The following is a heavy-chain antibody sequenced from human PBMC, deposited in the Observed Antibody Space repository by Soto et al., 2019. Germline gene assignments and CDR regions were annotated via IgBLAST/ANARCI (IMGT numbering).Heavy chain of an antibody. CDR1: VYSFTSYW. CDR2: IYPGDSDT. Sequence: EVQLVQSGAEVKKPGESLKISCKGSVYSFTSYWIGWVRQMPGKGLEWMGIIYPGDSDTRYSPSFQGQVTISADKSISTAYLQWSSLTASDTAMYYCARHGRPAAAGTRVNWFDPWGQGTLVTVSS. CDR3: ARHGRPAAAGTRVNWFDP. D-gene: IGHD6-13*01. V-gene: IGHV5-51*01. J-gene: IGHJ5*02.